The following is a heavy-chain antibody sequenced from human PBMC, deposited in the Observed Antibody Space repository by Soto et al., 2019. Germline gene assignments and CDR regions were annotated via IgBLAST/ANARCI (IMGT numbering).Heavy chain of an antibody. CDR3: AGAPIRSKYNWFDP. V-gene: IGHV4-4*07. J-gene: IGHJ5*02. CDR1: GGSISSYY. CDR2: IYTSGST. Sequence: QVQLQESGPGLVKPSETLSLTCTVSGGSISSYYWSWIRQPAGKGLEWIGRIYTSGSTNYNPSLKSRVTMSVDTYKNQFSLKLSSVTAADTAVYYCAGAPIRSKYNWFDPWGQGTLVTVSS. D-gene: IGHD1-26*01.